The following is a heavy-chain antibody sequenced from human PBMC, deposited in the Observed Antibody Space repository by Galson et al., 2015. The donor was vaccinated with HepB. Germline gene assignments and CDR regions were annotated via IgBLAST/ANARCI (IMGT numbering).Heavy chain of an antibody. J-gene: IGHJ4*02. Sequence: SLRLSCAASGFTFSSYAMSWVRQAPGKGLEWVSAISCSGGSTYYADSVKGRFTISRDNSKNTLYLQMNSLRAEDTAVYYCAKGAWGFNFLGSSCWGQGTLVTVSS. CDR1: GFTFSSYA. CDR3: AKGAWGFNFLGSSC. D-gene: IGHD7-27*01. V-gene: IGHV3-23*01. CDR2: ISCSGGST.